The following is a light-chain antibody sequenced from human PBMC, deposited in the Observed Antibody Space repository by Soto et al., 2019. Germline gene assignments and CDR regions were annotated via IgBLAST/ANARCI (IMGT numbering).Light chain of an antibody. J-gene: IGKJ4*01. Sequence: DIQMTQSPSSLSASVGDRVTITCRASQSISSYLNWYQQKPGKAPKLLIYAASSLQSGVPSRFSGSGSGTVFTLTISSLQPEDFATYYCQQSYSTLHTFGGGTKVEIK. CDR1: QSISSY. CDR2: AAS. CDR3: QQSYSTLHT. V-gene: IGKV1-39*01.